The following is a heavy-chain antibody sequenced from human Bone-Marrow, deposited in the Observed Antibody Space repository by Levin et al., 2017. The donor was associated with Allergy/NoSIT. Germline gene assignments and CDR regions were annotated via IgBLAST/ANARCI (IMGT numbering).Heavy chain of an antibody. D-gene: IGHD6-19*01. J-gene: IGHJ6*02. CDR2: IKQDGSEK. V-gene: IGHV3-7*01. CDR1: GFTFSSYW. CDR3: ARVQWLDDYYYGYGMDV. Sequence: GGSLRLSCAASGFTFSSYWMSWVRQAPGKGLEWVANIKQDGSEKYYVDSVKGRFTISRDNAKNSLYLQMNSLRAEDTAVYYCARVQWLDDYYYGYGMDVWGQGTTVTVSS.